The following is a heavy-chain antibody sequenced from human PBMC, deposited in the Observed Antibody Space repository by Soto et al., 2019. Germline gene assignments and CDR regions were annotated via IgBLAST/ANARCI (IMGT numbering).Heavy chain of an antibody. CDR1: GFTFSSYG. V-gene: IGHV3-30*18. Sequence: QPGWSLRLSCAASGFTFSSYGMHWVRQAPGKGLEWVAVISYDGSNKYYADSVKGRFTISRDNSKNTLYLQMNSLRAEDTAVYYCAKHRRYDSSGPPTLGYWGQGTLVTVSS. CDR2: ISYDGSNK. J-gene: IGHJ4*02. CDR3: AKHRRYDSSGPPTLGY. D-gene: IGHD3-22*01.